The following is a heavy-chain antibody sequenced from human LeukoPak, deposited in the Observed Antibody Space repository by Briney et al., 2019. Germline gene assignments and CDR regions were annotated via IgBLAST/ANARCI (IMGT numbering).Heavy chain of an antibody. D-gene: IGHD1-1*01. CDR2: IYYSGST. Sequence: SETLSLTCTVSGGSISSYYWSWIRQPPGKGLEWIGYIYYSGSTNYNPSLKSRVTISVDTSKNQFSLKLSSVTAADTAVYYCASLTVQLERQIYDYYYYMDVWGKGTRSPSP. V-gene: IGHV4-59*01. J-gene: IGHJ6*03. CDR1: GGSISSYY. CDR3: ASLTVQLERQIYDYYYYMDV.